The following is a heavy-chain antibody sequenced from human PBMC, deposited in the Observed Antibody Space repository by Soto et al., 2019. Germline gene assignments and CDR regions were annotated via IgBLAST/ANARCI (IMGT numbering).Heavy chain of an antibody. CDR3: AKEGNGGSSLDS. CDR2: ISWDGGSI. D-gene: IGHD2-15*01. V-gene: IGHV3-43*01. CDR1: GFKFDDYM. Sequence: PGGSLRLSCEASGFKFDDYMMHWVRQAPGKGLEWISLISWDGGSIDYADSIKGRFTVSRDNSKTSLYLHMHSLTSDDGALYFCAKEGNGGSSLDSWGQGTLVTVSS. J-gene: IGHJ5*01.